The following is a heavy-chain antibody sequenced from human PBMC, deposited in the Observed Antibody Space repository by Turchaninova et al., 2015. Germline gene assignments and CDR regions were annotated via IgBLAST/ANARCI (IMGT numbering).Heavy chain of an antibody. D-gene: IGHD4-17*01. CDR2: IYYRGST. V-gene: IGHV4-59*01. Sequence: QVQLQESGPGLVKPSETLSIPCTVPGCPISSYYCSWSRRPPGKGLKWIAYIYYRGSTNYIPSLKSRVTISVDTSKTQFSLKLNSVTAADTAVYYCARAYYGDPSYYFDYWGQGTLVTVSS. J-gene: IGHJ4*02. CDR1: GCPISSYY. CDR3: ARAYYGDPSYYFDY.